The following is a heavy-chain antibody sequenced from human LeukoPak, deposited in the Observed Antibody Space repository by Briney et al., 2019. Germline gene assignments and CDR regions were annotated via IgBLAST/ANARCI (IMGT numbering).Heavy chain of an antibody. CDR1: GFTFSSYS. CDR3: AELGITMIGGV. Sequence: GGSLRLSCAASGFTFSSYSMNWGRQAPGKVLEWVSSISSSSSYIYYADSVKGRFTISRDNAKNSLYLQRNSLRAEDTAVYYCAELGITMIGGVWGKGTTVTISS. D-gene: IGHD3-10*02. CDR2: ISSSSSYI. J-gene: IGHJ6*04. V-gene: IGHV3-21*01.